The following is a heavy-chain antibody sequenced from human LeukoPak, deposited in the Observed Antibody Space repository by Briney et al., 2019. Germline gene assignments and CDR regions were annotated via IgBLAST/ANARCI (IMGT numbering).Heavy chain of an antibody. CDR1: VDSISSSNW. CDR2: IYHSGST. Sequence: SATLSLTWAVSVDSISSSNWWSWVGQPPGKGLEWIGEIYHSGSTNYNPSLKSRVTISVDKSKNQFSLKLSSVTAADTAVYYCARDNNWNGEGWFDPWGQGTLVTVSS. V-gene: IGHV4-4*02. D-gene: IGHD1-20*01. J-gene: IGHJ5*02. CDR3: ARDNNWNGEGWFDP.